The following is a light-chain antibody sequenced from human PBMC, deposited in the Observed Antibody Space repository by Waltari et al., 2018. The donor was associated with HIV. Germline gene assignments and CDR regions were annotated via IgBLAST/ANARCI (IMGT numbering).Light chain of an antibody. CDR3: AAYAGNNIVI. CDR1: RSGLGYFYY. V-gene: IGLV2-8*01. Sequence: SALAQPPSGAGSSGQSVTVSCTWTRSGLGYFYYFFLYQQHPGKAPKLLIYDVNKRPSGVPERFSASKSGATASLTVSGLLAEDEADYYCAAYAGNNIVIFGGGTKVTV. J-gene: IGLJ2*01. CDR2: DVN.